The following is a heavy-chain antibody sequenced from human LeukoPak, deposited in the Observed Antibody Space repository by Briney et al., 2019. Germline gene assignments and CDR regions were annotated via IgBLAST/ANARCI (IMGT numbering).Heavy chain of an antibody. CDR2: IWYDGSNK. V-gene: IGHV3-33*01. CDR1: GFTFSSYG. D-gene: IGHD3-16*02. CDR3: AREGDYVWGSYRFAFDI. Sequence: PGGSLRLSCAASGFTFSSYGMHWVRQAPGKGLEWVAVIWYDGSNKYYADSVKGRFTISRDNSKNTLYLQMNSLRAEDTAVYYCAREGDYVWGSYRFAFDIWGQGTMVTVSS. J-gene: IGHJ3*02.